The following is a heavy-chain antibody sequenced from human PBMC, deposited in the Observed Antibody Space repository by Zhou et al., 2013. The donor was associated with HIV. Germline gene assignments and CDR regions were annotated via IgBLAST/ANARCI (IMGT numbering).Heavy chain of an antibody. Sequence: QEQLVQSGADVRKPGASVKVSCKASGYTFTGHYIHWVRQAPGQGLEWMGCINPRTGDTNYARKFQGRVTMTRDTSISTAYMDLSRLKSDDTAMYYCAREWAVAGPLMSADEEYWYFDLVGPWHPGHCLL. CDR1: GYTFTGHY. CDR3: AREWAVAGPLMSADEEYWYFDL. CDR2: INPRTGDT. J-gene: IGHJ2*01. D-gene: IGHD6-19*01. V-gene: IGHV1-2*02.